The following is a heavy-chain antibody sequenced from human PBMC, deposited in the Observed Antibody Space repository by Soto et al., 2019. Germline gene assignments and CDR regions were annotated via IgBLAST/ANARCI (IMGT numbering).Heavy chain of an antibody. Sequence: QLQLQESGSGLVKPSETLSLTCTVSGGSISSSSYYWGWIRQPPGKGLEWIGSIYYSGNTYHNPSLKSRVTISVDTSKNQFSLKLSSVTAADTAVYYCARLALGRIAAAGTGEYWGQGTLVTVSP. CDR2: IYYSGNT. J-gene: IGHJ4*02. CDR1: GGSISSSSYY. CDR3: ARLALGRIAAAGTGEY. D-gene: IGHD6-13*01. V-gene: IGHV4-39*01.